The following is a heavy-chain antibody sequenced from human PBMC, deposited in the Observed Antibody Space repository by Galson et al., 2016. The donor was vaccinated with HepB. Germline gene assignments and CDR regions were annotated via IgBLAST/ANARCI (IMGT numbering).Heavy chain of an antibody. V-gene: IGHV4-59*01. CDR1: GDSISSFY. Sequence: SETLSLTCTVSGDSISSFYWSWVRQPPGKRLEWIGYIFYTGVTNYNPSLKSRVLLSVDTSKNQFSLNLTSVTAPDTAVYYCARGGSRVRGLRYGFDVWGLGTPVTVSS. CDR2: IFYTGVT. CDR3: ARGGSRVRGLRYGFDV. D-gene: IGHD3-10*01. J-gene: IGHJ6*02.